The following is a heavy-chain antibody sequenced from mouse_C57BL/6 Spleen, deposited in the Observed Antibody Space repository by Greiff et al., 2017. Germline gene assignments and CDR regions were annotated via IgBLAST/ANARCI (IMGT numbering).Heavy chain of an antibody. CDR1: GFTFSSYA. J-gene: IGHJ1*03. V-gene: IGHV5-9-1*02. D-gene: IGHD1-1*01. Sequence: EVKLQESGEGLVKPGGSLKLSCAASGFTFSSYAMSWVRQTPEQRLEWVAYISSGGDYIYYADTVKGRFTISRDNARNTLYLQMSSLKSEDTAMYYCTRDYYGSSYGWYFDVWGTGTTVTVSS. CDR2: ISSGGDYI. CDR3: TRDYYGSSYGWYFDV.